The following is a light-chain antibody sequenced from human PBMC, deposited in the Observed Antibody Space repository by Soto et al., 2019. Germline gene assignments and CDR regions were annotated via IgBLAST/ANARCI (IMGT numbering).Light chain of an antibody. CDR3: CSYTRSSIV. V-gene: IGLV2-14*01. J-gene: IGLJ2*01. CDR1: SSDVGGYNY. CDR2: EVS. Sequence: QSVLTQPASVSGSPGQSITISCSGTSSDVGGYNYVSWYQQHPGKAPKVMIYEVSNRPSGVSNRFSGSKSGKTASLTISGLQAEDEGDYYCCSYTRSSIVFGGGTKVTVL.